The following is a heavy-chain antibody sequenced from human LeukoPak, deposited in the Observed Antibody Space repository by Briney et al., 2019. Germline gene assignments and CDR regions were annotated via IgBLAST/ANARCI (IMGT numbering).Heavy chain of an antibody. CDR2: IYYSGST. CDR3: ASSDEAAGYDAFDI. J-gene: IGHJ3*02. V-gene: IGHV4-61*01. Sequence: PSETLSLTCTVSGGSVSSGSYYWSWIRQPPGKGLEWIGYIYYSGSTNYNPSLKSRVTISVDKSKNQFSLKLSSVTAADTAVCYCASSDEAAGYDAFDIWGQGTMVTVSS. D-gene: IGHD6-13*01. CDR1: GGSVSSGSYY.